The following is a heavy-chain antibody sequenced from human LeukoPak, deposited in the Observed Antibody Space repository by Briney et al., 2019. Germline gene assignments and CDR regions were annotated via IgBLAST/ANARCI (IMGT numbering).Heavy chain of an antibody. Sequence: SETLSLTCTVSGGSISSYYWSWIRQPPGKGLEWIGYIYTSGSTNYNPSLKSRVTISVDTSKNQFSLKLSSVTAADTAVYYCARYGARTAFDYWGQGTLVTVSS. J-gene: IGHJ4*02. D-gene: IGHD1-1*01. CDR3: ARYGARTAFDY. CDR1: GGSISSYY. V-gene: IGHV4-4*09. CDR2: IYTSGST.